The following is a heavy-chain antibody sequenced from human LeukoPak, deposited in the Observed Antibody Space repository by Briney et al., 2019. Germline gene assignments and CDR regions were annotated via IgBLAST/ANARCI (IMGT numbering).Heavy chain of an antibody. Sequence: PSETLSLTCAVYGGSFSGYYWSWIRQPPGKGLEWIGEINHSGSTNYNPSLKSRVTISVDTSKNQFSLKLSSVTAADTAVYYCARGLGGTYGDHALDYWGQGTLVTVSS. CDR3: ARGLGGTYGDHALDY. D-gene: IGHD4-17*01. V-gene: IGHV4-34*01. CDR2: INHSGST. CDR1: GGSFSGYY. J-gene: IGHJ4*02.